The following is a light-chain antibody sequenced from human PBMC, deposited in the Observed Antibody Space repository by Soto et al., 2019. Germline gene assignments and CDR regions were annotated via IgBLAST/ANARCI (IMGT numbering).Light chain of an antibody. CDR2: GNN. CDR1: SSNIGAGYD. V-gene: IGLV1-40*01. CDR3: QSYASTPL. Sequence: QSVLTQPPSVSGAPGQRVTISCTGNSSNIGAGYDVHWYQQLPGTAPKLLIFGNNNRPSGVPDRFSGSKSGTSASLAITGLQSGDEADYYCQSYASTPLFGGGTKLTVL. J-gene: IGLJ2*01.